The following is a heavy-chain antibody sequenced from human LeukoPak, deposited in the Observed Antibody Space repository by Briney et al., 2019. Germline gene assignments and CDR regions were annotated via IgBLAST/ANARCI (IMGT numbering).Heavy chain of an antibody. D-gene: IGHD1-26*01. Sequence: PGGSLRLSCAASGFTFSSYATSWVRQAPGKGLEWVSAISGSGGSTYYSDSVKGRFTISRDNSKNTLYLQMSSLRAEDTAVYYCAKIATGWELLASFDYWGQGTLVTVSS. J-gene: IGHJ4*02. CDR2: ISGSGGST. CDR3: AKIATGWELLASFDY. CDR1: GFTFSSYA. V-gene: IGHV3-23*01.